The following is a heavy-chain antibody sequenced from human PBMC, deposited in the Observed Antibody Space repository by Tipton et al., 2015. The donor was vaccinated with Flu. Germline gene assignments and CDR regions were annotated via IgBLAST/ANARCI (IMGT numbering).Heavy chain of an antibody. CDR3: ARRDYSNYVSEPKNWFDP. V-gene: IGHV4-38-2*01. J-gene: IGHJ5*02. CDR2: IHKKGYT. Sequence: TLSLTCSVSGDSIGSPYYWGWILQPPAEGLEWSGNIHKKGYTYYNPSLMSRVTITADKSKNQFSLRLTSVNAAVTAIYYCARRDYSNYVSEPKNWFDPWGQETLVTVSS. D-gene: IGHD4-11*01. CDR1: GDSIGSPYY.